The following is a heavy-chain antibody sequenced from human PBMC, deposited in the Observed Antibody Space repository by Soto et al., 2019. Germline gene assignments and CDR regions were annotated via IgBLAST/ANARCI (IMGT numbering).Heavy chain of an antibody. CDR3: ARPVFCSSASCYSGAFDI. Sequence: QVQLQESGPGLVKPSQTLSLTCTVSGGSISSGGYYWSWIRQHPGKGREWIGYIYYSGSTYYNPSLKSRVTISVDTSKNQFSLKLSSVTAADTAVYYCARPVFCSSASCYSGAFDIWGQGTMVTVSS. CDR2: IYYSGST. V-gene: IGHV4-31*03. J-gene: IGHJ3*02. D-gene: IGHD2-2*01. CDR1: GGSISSGGYY.